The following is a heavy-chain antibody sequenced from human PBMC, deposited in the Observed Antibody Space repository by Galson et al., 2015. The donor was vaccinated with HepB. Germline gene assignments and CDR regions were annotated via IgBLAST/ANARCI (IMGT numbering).Heavy chain of an antibody. CDR2: TSGSGGST. V-gene: IGHV3-23*01. D-gene: IGHD2-2*01. J-gene: IGHJ4*02. Sequence: SLRLSCAASGFTFSSYAMSWVRQAPGEGLEWVSATSGSGGSTYYADSVKGRFTISRDNSKNTPYLQMNSLRAEDTAVYYCAKDVIVVVPVALDYWGQGTLVTVSS. CDR1: GFTFSSYA. CDR3: AKDVIVVVPVALDY.